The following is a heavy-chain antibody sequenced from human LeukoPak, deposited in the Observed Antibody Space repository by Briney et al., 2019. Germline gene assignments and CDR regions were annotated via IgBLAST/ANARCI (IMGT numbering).Heavy chain of an antibody. J-gene: IGHJ4*02. V-gene: IGHV1-69*13. CDR2: IIPIFGTA. CDR1: GGTFSSYA. CDR3: ARERGVTRYFDY. D-gene: IGHD2-15*01. Sequence: GASVKVSCNASGGTFSSYAISWVRQAPGPGLEWMGGIIPIFGTANYAQKFQGRVTITADESTSTAYMELSSLRSEDTAVYYCARERGVTRYFDYWGQGTLVTVSS.